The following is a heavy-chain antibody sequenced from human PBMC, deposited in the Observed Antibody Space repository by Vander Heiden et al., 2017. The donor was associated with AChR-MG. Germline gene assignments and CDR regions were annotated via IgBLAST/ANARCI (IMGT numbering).Heavy chain of an antibody. CDR2: IWYDGSNK. CDR1: GFTFGSYG. V-gene: IGHV3-33*01. Sequence: QVQLVESGGGVVQPGRSLRPSCAASGFTFGSYGMHWVRQAPGKGLEWVAVIWYDGSNKYYADSVKGRFTISRDNSKNTLYLQMISLRAEDTAVYYCARDERDGYRPFDYWGQGTLVTVSS. D-gene: IGHD5-12*01. J-gene: IGHJ4*02. CDR3: ARDERDGYRPFDY.